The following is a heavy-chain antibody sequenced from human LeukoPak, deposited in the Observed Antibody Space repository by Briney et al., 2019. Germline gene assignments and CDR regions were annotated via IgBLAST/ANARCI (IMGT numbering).Heavy chain of an antibody. Sequence: SETLSLTCTVSGYSISSGYYWGWIRQPPGKGLEWIGSIYHSGSTYYNPSLKSRVTISVDTSKNQFSLQLNSVTPEDTAVYYCVREPGGAAYSGYDPFDSWGQGTLVTVSS. D-gene: IGHD5-12*01. V-gene: IGHV4-38-2*02. CDR2: IYHSGST. CDR3: VREPGGAAYSGYDPFDS. CDR1: GYSISSGYY. J-gene: IGHJ4*02.